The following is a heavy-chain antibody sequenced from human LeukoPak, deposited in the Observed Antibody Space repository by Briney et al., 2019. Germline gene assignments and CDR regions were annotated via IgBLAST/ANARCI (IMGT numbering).Heavy chain of an antibody. CDR3: AKDREWDDYAEYDY. D-gene: IGHD4-17*01. V-gene: IGHV3-23*01. J-gene: IGHJ4*02. CDR1: GFTFRTYA. Sequence: QPRGSLRLSCAASGFTFRTYALTWVRRAPGQGLKWVSGISGGGGSTYYADSVKGRFIIFRDNSKNTLYLQMNSLRADDTAVYYCAKDREWDDYAEYDYWGQGTLVTVSS. CDR2: ISGGGGST.